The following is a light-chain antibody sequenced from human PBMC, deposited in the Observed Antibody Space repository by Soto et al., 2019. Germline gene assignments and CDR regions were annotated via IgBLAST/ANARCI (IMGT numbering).Light chain of an antibody. CDR3: QQYNDNWT. J-gene: IGKJ1*01. Sequence: DIQMTQSPSTLSASVGDRVTITCRASQSISSWLAWYQQKPGTAPKLLIYKASTLQTGVPSRFSGSGSGTEFTLTISSLQPDDFATYDGQQYNDNWTFGQGTKVEIK. CDR1: QSISSW. CDR2: KAS. V-gene: IGKV1-5*03.